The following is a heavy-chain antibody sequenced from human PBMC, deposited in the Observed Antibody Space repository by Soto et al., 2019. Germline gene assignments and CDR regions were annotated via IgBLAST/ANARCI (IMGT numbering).Heavy chain of an antibody. V-gene: IGHV3-7*01. CDR2: IKKDGSEK. D-gene: IGHD3-10*01. Sequence: GGSLRLSCAASGFTFSSYWMSWVRQAPGKGLEWVANIKKDGSEKYYVDSVKGRFTISRDNVKNSLYLQMNSLRAEDTAVYYCARAPYYYGSGSYYFDYGGQGTLVTVSS. CDR1: GFTFSSYW. CDR3: ARAPYYYGSGSYYFDY. J-gene: IGHJ4*02.